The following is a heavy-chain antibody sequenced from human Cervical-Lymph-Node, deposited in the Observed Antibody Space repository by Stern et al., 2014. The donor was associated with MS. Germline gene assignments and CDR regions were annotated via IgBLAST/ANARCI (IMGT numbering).Heavy chain of an antibody. J-gene: IGHJ6*02. CDR3: ARTGSNYRNYYYGMDV. CDR1: GYTFTSYG. D-gene: IGHD4-11*01. CDR2: ISAYNGNT. Sequence: QVQLVQSGAEVKKPGASVKVSCKASGYTFTSYGISWVRQAPGQGLEWMGWISAYNGNTNYAQKLQGRVTMTQDPSTSKAYTELRSLRSDDTAVYYCARTGSNYRNYYYGMDVWGQGTTVTVSS. V-gene: IGHV1-18*04.